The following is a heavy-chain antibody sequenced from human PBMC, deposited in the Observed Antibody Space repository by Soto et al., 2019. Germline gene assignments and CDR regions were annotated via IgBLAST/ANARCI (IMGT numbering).Heavy chain of an antibody. V-gene: IGHV3-53*01. J-gene: IGHJ6*02. CDR3: ARDMVRGVSYYYGMDV. CDR2: IYSGGST. D-gene: IGHD3-10*01. Sequence: VGSLRLSCAASGFTVSSNYMSWVRQAPGKGLEWVSVIYSGGSTYYADSVKGRFTISRDNSKNTLYLQMNSLRAEDTAVYYCARDMVRGVSYYYGMDVWGQGTTVTVSS. CDR1: GFTVSSNY.